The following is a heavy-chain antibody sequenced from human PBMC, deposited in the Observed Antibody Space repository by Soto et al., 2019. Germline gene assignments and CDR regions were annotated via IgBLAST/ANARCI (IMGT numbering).Heavy chain of an antibody. CDR1: GASIRSSTFY. Sequence: SETLSLTCTVSGASIRSSTFYWGWIRQPPGKGLESIANIYYDGSTYYNPSLKSRVTISVDTSKNQLSLKLSSVTAADTAVYNCATQEVGGSYVYTFDPWGQGTLVTVSS. V-gene: IGHV4-39*01. J-gene: IGHJ5*02. CDR3: ATQEVGGSYVYTFDP. D-gene: IGHD1-26*01. CDR2: IYYDGST.